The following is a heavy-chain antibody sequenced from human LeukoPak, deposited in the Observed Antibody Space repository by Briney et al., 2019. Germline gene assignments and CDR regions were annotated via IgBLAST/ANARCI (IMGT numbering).Heavy chain of an antibody. Sequence: GSSVKVSCKASGGTFSSYAISWVRQAPGQGLEWMGGIIPIFGTANYAQKFQGRVTITADESTSTAYMELSSLRSDDTAIYYCARGVAAGYDYWGQGTLVTVSS. D-gene: IGHD6-13*01. V-gene: IGHV1-69*01. J-gene: IGHJ4*02. CDR2: IIPIFGTA. CDR3: ARGVAAGYDY. CDR1: GGTFSSYA.